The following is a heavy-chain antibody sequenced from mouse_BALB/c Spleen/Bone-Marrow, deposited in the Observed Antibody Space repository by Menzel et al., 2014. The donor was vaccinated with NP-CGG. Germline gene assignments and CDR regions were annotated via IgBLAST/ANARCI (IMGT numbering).Heavy chain of an antibody. Sequence: EVKLQESGAELVKPGASVKLSCTASGFNIKDTYMHWVKKRPEQGLEWIGRIDPANGNTKYDPKFQGKATITADTSSNTAYLQLSSLTSEDTAVYYCANYYYGSSLFAYWGRGTLVTVSA. D-gene: IGHD1-1*01. CDR2: IDPANGNT. CDR3: ANYYYGSSLFAY. J-gene: IGHJ3*01. V-gene: IGHV14-3*02. CDR1: GFNIKDTY.